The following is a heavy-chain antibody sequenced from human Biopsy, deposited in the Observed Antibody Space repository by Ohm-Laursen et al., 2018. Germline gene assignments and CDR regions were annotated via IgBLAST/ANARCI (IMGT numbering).Heavy chain of an antibody. CDR3: ALAAAQTVTHFDY. J-gene: IGHJ4*02. CDR2: ISGNSDII. CDR1: GFIFSTYT. D-gene: IGHD4-17*01. Sequence: SLRLSCTASGFIFSTYTMNWVRQAPGKGLEWVSTISGNSDIIYDTDSVKGRFTIPRDNSKNTLYLQMNSLRADDTAVYYCALAAAQTVTHFDYWGQGTLVTVSS. V-gene: IGHV3-23*01.